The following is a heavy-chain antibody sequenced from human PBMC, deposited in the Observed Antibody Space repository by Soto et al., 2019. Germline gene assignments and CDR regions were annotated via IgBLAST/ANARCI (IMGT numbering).Heavy chain of an antibody. CDR3: ARRGPQYMDV. CDR2: INDYSGIT. D-gene: IGHD3-10*01. V-gene: IGHV1-18*01. CDR1: VICDG. J-gene: IGHJ6*04. Sequence: QDQLVQSGAEVKKPGASVKVSCKASVICDGVSWVRQAPGHGLEWMGWINDYSGITPFAEKFEGRVTMTTDTSTSPAYMELRGLRSDDTAVYYCARRGPQYMDVWGKGTTVTVAA.